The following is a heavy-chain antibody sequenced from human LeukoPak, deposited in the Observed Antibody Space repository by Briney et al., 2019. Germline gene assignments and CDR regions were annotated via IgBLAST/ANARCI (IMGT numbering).Heavy chain of an antibody. Sequence: GASVKVSCKASGYTFTGDYMHWVRQAPGQGLEWMGWISAYNGNTNYAQKLQGRVTMTTDTSTSTAYMELRSLRSDDTAVYYCARVGSGSYHDAFDIWGQGTMVTVSS. CDR2: ISAYNGNT. CDR1: GYTFTGDY. CDR3: ARVGSGSYHDAFDI. D-gene: IGHD1-26*01. J-gene: IGHJ3*02. V-gene: IGHV1-18*04.